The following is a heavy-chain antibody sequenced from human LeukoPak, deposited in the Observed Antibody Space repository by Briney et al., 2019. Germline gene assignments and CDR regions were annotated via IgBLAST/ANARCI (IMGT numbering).Heavy chain of an antibody. CDR3: AKDQNSGYDNYYYGMDV. J-gene: IGHJ6*02. D-gene: IGHD5-12*01. CDR1: GFTFRTYW. CDR2: INQDGSDE. Sequence: GGSLRLSCAASGFTFRTYWMSWFRQAPGKGLEWVANINQDGSDENYLDSVKGRFTISRDNSKNTLYLQMNSLRAEDTAVYYCAKDQNSGYDNYYYGMDVWGQGTTVTVSS. V-gene: IGHV3-7*01.